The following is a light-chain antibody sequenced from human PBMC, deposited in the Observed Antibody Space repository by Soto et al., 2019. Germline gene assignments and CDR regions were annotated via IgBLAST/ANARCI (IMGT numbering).Light chain of an antibody. CDR2: DAS. J-gene: IGKJ2*01. CDR1: QRVSSSY. V-gene: IGKV3D-20*01. CDR3: QQYGSSLYT. Sequence: PGARATLSCGASQRVSSSYLAWYQQKPGLAPRLLIYDASSRATGIPDRFSGSGSGTDFTLTISRLEPEDFAVYYCQQYGSSLYTFGQGTKLEIK.